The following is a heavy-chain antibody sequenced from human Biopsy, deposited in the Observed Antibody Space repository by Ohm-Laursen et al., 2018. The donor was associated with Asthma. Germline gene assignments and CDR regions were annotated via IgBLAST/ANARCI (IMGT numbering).Heavy chain of an antibody. CDR1: GGTFNTYV. J-gene: IGHJ4*02. CDR2: INSVFGTT. V-gene: IGHV1-69*01. CDR3: ARKAGSCISRTCYSLDF. D-gene: IGHD2-2*01. Sequence: SSVKVSCNSLGGTFNTYVIGWVRQAPGQGLGWMGGINSVFGTTTYPQKFQDRVTITADDSTSTVYMELSSLRSEDTAVYYCARKAGSCISRTCYSLDFWGQGTLVTVSS.